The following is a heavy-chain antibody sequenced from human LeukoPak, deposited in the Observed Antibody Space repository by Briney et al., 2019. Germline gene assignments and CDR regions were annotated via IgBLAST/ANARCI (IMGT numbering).Heavy chain of an antibody. CDR1: GFTFSSYW. CDR3: AKRRGSSWYFVSFDY. Sequence: GGSLRLSCAASGFTFSSYWMHWVRQAPGKGLVWVSRINSDGGSTSYADSVKGRFTISRDNAKNTLYLQMNSLRAEDTAVYYCAKRRGSSWYFVSFDYWGQGTLVTVSS. D-gene: IGHD6-13*01. CDR2: INSDGGST. J-gene: IGHJ4*02. V-gene: IGHV3-74*01.